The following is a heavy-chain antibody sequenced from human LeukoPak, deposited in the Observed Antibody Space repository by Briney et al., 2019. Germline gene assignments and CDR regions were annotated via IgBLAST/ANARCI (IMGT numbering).Heavy chain of an antibody. J-gene: IGHJ4*02. Sequence: SETLSLTCTVSGGSISSSSYYWGWIRQPPGKGLEWIGSIYYSGSTYYNPSLKSRVTISVDRSRNQFSLKLSSVTAADTAVYYCATSGSSPFDYWGQGTLVTVSS. CDR2: IYYSGST. CDR3: ATSGSSPFDY. CDR1: GGSISSSSYY. D-gene: IGHD1-26*01. V-gene: IGHV4-39*07.